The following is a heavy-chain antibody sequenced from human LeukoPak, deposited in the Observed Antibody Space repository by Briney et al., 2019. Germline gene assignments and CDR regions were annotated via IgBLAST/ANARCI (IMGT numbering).Heavy chain of an antibody. Sequence: ASVKVSCKASGYTFTSYAMNWVRQAPGQGLEWMGWISAYNGNTNYARKLQGRVTMTTDTSTSTAYMELRSLRSDDTAVYYCARVGRGYCSSTSCSVAFDYWGQGTLVTVSS. D-gene: IGHD2-2*01. CDR1: GYTFTSYA. CDR3: ARVGRGYCSSTSCSVAFDY. J-gene: IGHJ4*02. V-gene: IGHV1-18*01. CDR2: ISAYNGNT.